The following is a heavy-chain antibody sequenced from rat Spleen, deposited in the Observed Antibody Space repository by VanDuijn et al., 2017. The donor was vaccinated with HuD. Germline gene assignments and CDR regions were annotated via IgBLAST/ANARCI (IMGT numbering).Heavy chain of an antibody. CDR3: TTVGY. Sequence: QVQLKESGPGLVQPSQTLSLTCTVSGFSLTSYHISWVRQPPGKSLVWMGTIWAGVGTNYNSAVQSRLSISRDTSKSQVFLKMNSLQIEDTAIYFCTTVGYWGQGVMVTVSS. J-gene: IGHJ2*01. CDR1: GFSLTSYH. CDR2: IWAGVGT. V-gene: IGHV2-15*01. D-gene: IGHD4-6*01.